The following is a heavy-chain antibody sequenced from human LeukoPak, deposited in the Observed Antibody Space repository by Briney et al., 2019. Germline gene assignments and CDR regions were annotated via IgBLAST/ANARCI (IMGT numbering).Heavy chain of an antibody. Sequence: PSGTLSLTCAVPGGSIGTINLWWSWVRQPPGKGLEWIGEIYHSGNTDYNPSLKSRVTISIDKSKNQFSLNLSSVTAADTAVYYCARVRVTPNIAIDYWGQGTLVTVSS. CDR3: ARVRVTPNIAIDY. J-gene: IGHJ4*02. V-gene: IGHV4-4*02. CDR2: IYHSGNT. D-gene: IGHD2/OR15-2a*01. CDR1: GGSIGTINLW.